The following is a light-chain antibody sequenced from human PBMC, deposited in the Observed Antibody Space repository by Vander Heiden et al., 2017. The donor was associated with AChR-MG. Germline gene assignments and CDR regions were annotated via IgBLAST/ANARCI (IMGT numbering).Light chain of an antibody. CDR1: QGFSNY. CDR3: QKYNNAPWT. V-gene: IGKV1-27*01. CDR2: AAS. Sequence: DIQMTQSPSSLSASVGDRITITCRASQGFSNYLAWYQQKPGKVPKLLIYAASTLQSGVPSRFSGSGSGTDFTLTISSLQPEDVATYYCQKYNNAPWTFGQGTKVEIK. J-gene: IGKJ1*01.